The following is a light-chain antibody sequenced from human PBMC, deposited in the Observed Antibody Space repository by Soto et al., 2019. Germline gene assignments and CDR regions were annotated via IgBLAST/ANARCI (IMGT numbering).Light chain of an antibody. V-gene: IGKV3-20*01. CDR1: QSVSSSY. CDR2: GAS. Sequence: EIVLTQSPGTLSLSPGERATLSCRASQSVSSSYLAWYQQKPGQATRLLIYGASSRATGIPDRFSGSGSGKDFTLTISRLEPEDFAVYYCQQYGSSPETFGQGTKVEIK. J-gene: IGKJ1*01. CDR3: QQYGSSPET.